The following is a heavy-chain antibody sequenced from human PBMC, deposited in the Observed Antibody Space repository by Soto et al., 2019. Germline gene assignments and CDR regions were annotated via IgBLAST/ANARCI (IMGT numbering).Heavy chain of an antibody. CDR1: GFTFSSYW. CDR2: IKQDGSEK. CDR3: AREAVAALLDY. J-gene: IGHJ4*02. Sequence: GGSLRLSCAASGFTFSSYWMSWVRQAPGKGLEWVANIKQDGSEKYYVDSGKGRFTISRDNAKNSLYLQMNSLRAEDTAVYYCAREAVAALLDYWGQGTLVTVSS. V-gene: IGHV3-7*01. D-gene: IGHD6-19*01.